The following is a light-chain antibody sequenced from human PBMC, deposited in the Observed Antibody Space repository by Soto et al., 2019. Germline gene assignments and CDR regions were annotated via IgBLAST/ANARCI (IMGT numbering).Light chain of an antibody. CDR3: QQYTNWPPIT. Sequence: EIVMTQSPATLSVSPGERAPLSCRASQSVGSNLAWFQQKPGQAQRLLIYGSSTRANGVPARFSGSGSGADFTLTISNLQSEDFAVYYCQQYTNWPPITFGQGTRLEIK. CDR1: QSVGSN. CDR2: GSS. J-gene: IGKJ5*01. V-gene: IGKV3-15*01.